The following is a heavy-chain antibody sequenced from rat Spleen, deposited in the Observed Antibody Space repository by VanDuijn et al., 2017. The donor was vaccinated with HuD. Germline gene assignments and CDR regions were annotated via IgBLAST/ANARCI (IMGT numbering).Heavy chain of an antibody. CDR3: ARKLGYYVMDA. J-gene: IGHJ4*01. CDR2: INTDGGNT. Sequence: EVQLVASGGGLVQPGRSLKLSCAASGFSFSSYWMYWVRQAPGKGLEWVSSINTDGGNTYYPDSVKGRFTISRDNAENTVYLQMNSLRSEDTATYYCARKLGYYVMDAWGQGASVTVSS. V-gene: IGHV5-58*01. CDR1: GFSFSSYW. D-gene: IGHD4-6*01.